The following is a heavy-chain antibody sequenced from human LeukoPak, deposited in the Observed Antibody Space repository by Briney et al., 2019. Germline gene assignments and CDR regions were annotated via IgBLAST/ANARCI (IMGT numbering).Heavy chain of an antibody. CDR1: GFPLNNNY. D-gene: IGHD3-22*01. J-gene: IGHJ5*02. V-gene: IGHV3-53*01. CDR2: IYSGGST. CDR3: ARDVPENYYDSSGYRPNWFDP. Sequence: PGGSLSLSCAASGFPLNNNYMSWVRPAPGKGLEWVSVIYSGGSTDYADSVRGRFTISRDNSKNTLYLQMNSLRAEDTAVYYCARDVPENYYDSSGYRPNWFDPWGQGTLVTVSS.